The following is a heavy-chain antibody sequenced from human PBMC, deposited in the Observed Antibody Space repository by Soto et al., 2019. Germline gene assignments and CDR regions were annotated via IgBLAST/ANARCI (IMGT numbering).Heavy chain of an antibody. V-gene: IGHV1-18*01. CDR1: GYTFTNYG. CDR3: AGAKPDFFDTSAGDY. J-gene: IGHJ4*02. D-gene: IGHD3-22*01. Sequence: GASVKVSCKASGYTFTNYGISWVRQAPGQGLEWMGWINDFNGKTNYAQKFQGRVTMTTDTSTSTAYMELRSLRSDDTAVYYCAGAKPDFFDTSAGDYWGLGTLVTVSS. CDR2: INDFNGKT.